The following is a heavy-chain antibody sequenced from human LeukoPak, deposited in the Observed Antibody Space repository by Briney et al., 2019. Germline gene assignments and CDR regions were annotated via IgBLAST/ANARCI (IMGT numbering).Heavy chain of an antibody. Sequence: GGSLGFSLPTLGLTFINFWWTWFARAQGKGLEWVANINQNGGEKYYADSVKGRFTISRDNAKNSLYLQMNSLRVEDTAVYYCTRALDYWGQGTLVTVSS. CDR1: GLTFINFW. J-gene: IGHJ4*02. CDR3: TRALDY. CDR2: INQNGGEK. V-gene: IGHV3-7*04.